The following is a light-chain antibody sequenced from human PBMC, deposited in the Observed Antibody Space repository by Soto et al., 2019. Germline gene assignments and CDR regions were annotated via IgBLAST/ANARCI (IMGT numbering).Light chain of an antibody. CDR2: KAS. J-gene: IGKJ2*03. CDR1: QSISGW. Sequence: DIQMTQSPYTLSASVGDRVTITCRSSQSISGWLAWYQQKPGKAPKLLVYKASTLESGVPSRFSGSGSGTEFTLTISSLQPDDFATYYCQQYNSHFYSFGQGTKLELK. CDR3: QQYNSHFYS. V-gene: IGKV1-5*03.